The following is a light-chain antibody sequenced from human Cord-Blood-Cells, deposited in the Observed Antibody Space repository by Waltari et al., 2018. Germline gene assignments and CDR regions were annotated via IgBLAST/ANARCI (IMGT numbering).Light chain of an antibody. J-gene: IGLJ1*01. V-gene: IGLV2-23*01. Sequence: QSALAQPASVSGSPRPASTISCTGTTSDVGGYKLGCWYQQHPGKAPKLMIYEGSKRPSGVSNRFSGSKSGNTASLTISGLQAEDEADYYCCSYAGSSTYVFGTGTKVTVL. CDR3: CSYAGSSTYV. CDR2: EGS. CDR1: TSDVGGYKL.